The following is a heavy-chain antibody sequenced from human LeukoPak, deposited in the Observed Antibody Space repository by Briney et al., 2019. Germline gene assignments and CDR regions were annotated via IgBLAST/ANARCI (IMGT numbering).Heavy chain of an antibody. V-gene: IGHV1-2*02. J-gene: IGHJ4*02. CDR1: GYTFTGYY. CDR3: ARGRIAARPGLVY. D-gene: IGHD6-6*01. CDR2: INPNSGGT. Sequence: GASVKVSCKASGYTFTGYYMHWVRQAPGQGLEWMGWINPNSGGTNYAQKFQGRVTMTRDTSISTAYMELSRLRSEDTAVYYCARGRIAARPGLVYWGQGTLVTVSS.